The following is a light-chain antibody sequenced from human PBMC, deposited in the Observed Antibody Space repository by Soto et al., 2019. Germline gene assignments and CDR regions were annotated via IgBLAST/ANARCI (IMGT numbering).Light chain of an antibody. V-gene: IGLV2-8*01. J-gene: IGLJ2*01. CDR1: SSDVGGYNY. CDR3: SSYAGSNTFVV. Sequence: QSALTQPPSASGSPGQSVTISWTGTSSDVGGYNYVSWYQQHPGKAPKLMIYEVSKRPSGVPDRFSGSKSGNTASLTVSGLQAEDEADYYCSSYAGSNTFVVFGGGTNLTVL. CDR2: EVS.